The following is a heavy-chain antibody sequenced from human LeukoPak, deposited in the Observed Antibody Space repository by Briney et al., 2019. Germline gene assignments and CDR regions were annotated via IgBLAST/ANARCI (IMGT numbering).Heavy chain of an antibody. D-gene: IGHD2-15*01. V-gene: IGHV3-49*03. CDR1: GFTFGEYA. J-gene: IGHJ5*02. Sequence: GGSLRLSCATSGFTFGEYALSWFRQTPGKGLEWVCVIRSQVDGGTAEYAASVKDRFTISRADSTRIAYLEMKSLKTEDTARYYWGRSLRPVAWNWFDPWGQGTLVTVSS. CDR3: GRSLRPVAWNWFDP. CDR2: IRSQVDGGTA.